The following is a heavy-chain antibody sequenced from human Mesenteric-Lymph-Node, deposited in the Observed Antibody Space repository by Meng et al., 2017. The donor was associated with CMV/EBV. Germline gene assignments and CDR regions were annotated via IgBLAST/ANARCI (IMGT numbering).Heavy chain of an antibody. CDR2: INPSGGST. CDR1: GYTFTSYY. V-gene: IGHV1-46*01. Sequence: ASVKVSCKASGYTFTSYYMHWVRQAPGQGLEWMGIINPSGGSTSYAQKFQGRVTMTRDTSTSTVYMELSSLRSEDTAVYYCARGAGIEVVDWGRHCDYWGQGTLVTVSS. CDR3: ARGAGIEVVDWGRHCDY. J-gene: IGHJ4*02. D-gene: IGHD2-15*01.